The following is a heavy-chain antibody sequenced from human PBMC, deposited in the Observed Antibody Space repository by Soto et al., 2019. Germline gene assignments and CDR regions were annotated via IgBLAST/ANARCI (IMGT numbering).Heavy chain of an antibody. D-gene: IGHD2-8*02. Sequence: SETLSLTCAVYVGSFSGYYWTWIRQPPGTGLEWIGEINHSGSTNYNPSLKSRVTISVDTSKNQFSLKLTSVTAGDTAVYYCARDKITGLFDYWGQGTKVTVSS. CDR2: INHSGST. V-gene: IGHV4-34*01. CDR1: VGSFSGYY. CDR3: ARDKITGLFDY. J-gene: IGHJ4*02.